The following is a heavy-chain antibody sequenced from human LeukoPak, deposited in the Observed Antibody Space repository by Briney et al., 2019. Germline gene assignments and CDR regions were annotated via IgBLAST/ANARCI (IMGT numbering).Heavy chain of an antibody. CDR2: ISYDGSNK. CDR1: GFTFSSYG. J-gene: IGHJ4*02. V-gene: IGHV3-30*18. D-gene: IGHD4-4*01. Sequence: GGSLRLSCAASGFTFSSYGMHWVRQAPGKGLEWVAVISYDGSNKYYADSVKGRFTISRDNSKNTLYLQMNSLRAEDTAVYYCAKATTVTQRGYFDYWGQGTLVTVSS. CDR3: AKATTVTQRGYFDY.